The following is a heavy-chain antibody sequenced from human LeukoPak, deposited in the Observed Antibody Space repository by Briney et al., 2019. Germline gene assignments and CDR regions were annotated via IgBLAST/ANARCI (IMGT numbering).Heavy chain of an antibody. Sequence: PSETLSLTCTVSGGSISSYYWSWIRQPPGKGLEWIGYIYYSGSTNYNPSLKSRVTISVDTSKNQFSLKLSSVTAADTAVYYCARVTMVRGRYNWFDPWGQGTLVTVSS. V-gene: IGHV4-59*01. CDR1: GGSISSYY. J-gene: IGHJ5*02. CDR2: IYYSGST. D-gene: IGHD3-10*01. CDR3: ARVTMVRGRYNWFDP.